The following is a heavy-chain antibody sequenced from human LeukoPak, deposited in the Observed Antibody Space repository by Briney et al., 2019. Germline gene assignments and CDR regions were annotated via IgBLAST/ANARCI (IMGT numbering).Heavy chain of an antibody. D-gene: IGHD2-15*01. CDR1: GGTFSSYA. J-gene: IGHJ6*03. CDR3: VTGVSRGGSLRPDKYYYYYYMDV. CDR2: IIPVFGTA. V-gene: IGHV1-69*05. Sequence: SVKVSCKASGGTFSSYAISWVRQAPGQGLEWMGGIIPVFGTANYAQKFQGRVTITTDESTSTAYMELSSLRSEDTAVYYCVTGVSRGGSLRPDKYYYYYYMDVWGKGTMVTVSS.